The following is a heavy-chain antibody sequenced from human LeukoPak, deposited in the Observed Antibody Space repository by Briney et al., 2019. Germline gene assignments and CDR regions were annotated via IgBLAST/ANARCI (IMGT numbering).Heavy chain of an antibody. J-gene: IGHJ4*02. CDR3: ARDLGRLDY. CDR1: GFTFSTYA. CDR2: ISGTGGST. Sequence: PGGSLRLSCAASGFTFSTYAMTWVRQAPGKGLEWVSLISGTGGSTYYADSVKGRFTISRDNSKNSLYLQMNSLRAEDTAVYYCARDLGRLDYWGQGTLVTVSS. V-gene: IGHV3-23*01.